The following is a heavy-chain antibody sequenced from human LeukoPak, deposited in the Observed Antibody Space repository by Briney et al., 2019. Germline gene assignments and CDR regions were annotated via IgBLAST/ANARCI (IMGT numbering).Heavy chain of an antibody. J-gene: IGHJ4*02. CDR2: INHSGST. Sequence: PSETLSLTCAVYGGCFSGYYWSWIRQPPGKGLEWLGEINHSGSTNYNTSLKSRVTISVDTSKNQFSLKLSSVTAADTAVYYCARGPFAGYSSGWYRVWGQGTLVNVSS. D-gene: IGHD6-19*01. CDR3: ARGPFAGYSSGWYRV. CDR1: GGCFSGYY. V-gene: IGHV4-34*01.